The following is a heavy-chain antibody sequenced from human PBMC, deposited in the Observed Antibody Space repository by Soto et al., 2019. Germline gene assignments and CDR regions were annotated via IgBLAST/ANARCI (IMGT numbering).Heavy chain of an antibody. Sequence: SQTLSLTCDISGDSVSTNTATWDWIRQSPSRGLEWLGRTYYRSRWYFDYAVSVKSRITISPDISNNQVSLQLTSVTPEDAAVYYCVRLIGNSWLDFWGQGTLVTVSS. CDR2: TYYRSRWYF. CDR3: VRLIGNSWLDF. V-gene: IGHV6-1*01. CDR1: GDSVSTNTAT. J-gene: IGHJ5*01. D-gene: IGHD1-26*01.